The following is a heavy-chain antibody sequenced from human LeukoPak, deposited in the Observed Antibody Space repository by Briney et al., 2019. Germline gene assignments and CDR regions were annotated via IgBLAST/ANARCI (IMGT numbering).Heavy chain of an antibody. V-gene: IGHV4-39*01. CDR2: FYYSGST. CDR1: GGSITSSNYY. J-gene: IGHJ4*02. D-gene: IGHD3-10*01. CDR3: VYYYGSGSVEY. Sequence: SETLSLTCTVSGGSITSSNYYWGWIRQPPGKGLEWIGSFYYSGSTNYNPSLKSRVTISVDTSKNQFSLKLSSVTAADTAVYYCVYYYGSGSVEYWGQGTLVTVSS.